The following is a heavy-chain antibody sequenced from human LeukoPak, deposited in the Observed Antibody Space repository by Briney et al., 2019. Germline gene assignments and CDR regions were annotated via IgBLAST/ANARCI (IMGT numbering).Heavy chain of an antibody. CDR1: GYTFTSYA. D-gene: IGHD6-13*01. CDR3: ARDLGGSSWIFDY. V-gene: IGHV1-3*01. Sequence: GASVKVSCKASGYTFTSYAMHWVRQAPGQRLEWMGWISAGNGNTKYSQKFQGRVTITRDTSASTAYVELSSLRSEDTAVFYCARDLGGSSWIFDYWGQGTLVTVSS. CDR2: ISAGNGNT. J-gene: IGHJ4*02.